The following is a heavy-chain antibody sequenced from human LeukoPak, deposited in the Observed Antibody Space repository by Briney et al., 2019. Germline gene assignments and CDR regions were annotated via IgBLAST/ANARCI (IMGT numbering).Heavy chain of an antibody. Sequence: SETLSLTCAVYGGSFSGYYWSWIRQPPGKGLEWIGEINHSGSTNYNPSLKSRVTISVDTSKNQFSLKLSPVTAADTAVYYCARGGLYCSSTSCYDYWGQGTLVTVSS. CDR2: INHSGST. D-gene: IGHD2-2*01. V-gene: IGHV4-34*01. CDR1: GGSFSGYY. J-gene: IGHJ4*02. CDR3: ARGGLYCSSTSCYDY.